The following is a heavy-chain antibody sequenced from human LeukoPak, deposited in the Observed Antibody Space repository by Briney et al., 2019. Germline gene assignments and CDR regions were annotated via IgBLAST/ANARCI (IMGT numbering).Heavy chain of an antibody. J-gene: IGHJ4*02. CDR1: GFTFSSYA. D-gene: IGHD3-10*01. CDR3: AKDRYYGSGSYYNVDY. V-gene: IGHV3-23*01. CDR2: ISGSGGST. Sequence: GGSLRLSCAASGFTFSSYAMSWVRQAPGKGLEWVSAISGSGGSTYYADSVKGRFTISRDNSKNTLYLRMNSLRAEDTAVYYCAKDRYYGSGSYYNVDYWGQGTLVTVSS.